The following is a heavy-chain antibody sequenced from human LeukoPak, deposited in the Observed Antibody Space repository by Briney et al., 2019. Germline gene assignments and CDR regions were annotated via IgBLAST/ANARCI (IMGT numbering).Heavy chain of an antibody. Sequence: GSLRLSCAASGFTFSSYGMHWVRQAPGKGLEWVAFIRYDGSNKYYADSVKGRFTISRDNSKNTLYLQMNSLRAEDTAVYYCARSGGPSTPVFDPWGQGTLVTVSS. CDR1: GFTFSSYG. CDR2: IRYDGSNK. CDR3: ARSGGPSTPVFDP. J-gene: IGHJ5*02. D-gene: IGHD1-26*01. V-gene: IGHV3-30*02.